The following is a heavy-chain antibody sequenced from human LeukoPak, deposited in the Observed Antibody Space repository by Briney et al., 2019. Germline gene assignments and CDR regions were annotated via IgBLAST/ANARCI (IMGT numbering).Heavy chain of an antibody. D-gene: IGHD1-14*01. J-gene: IGHJ5*02. Sequence: KSSETLSLTCTVSGGSISSSSYYWGWIRQPPGKGLEWIANIYFSGSTYYNPSLKSRVTISVDTSKNQFSLKLSSVTAADTAVYYCAGLHVPGWFDPWGQGTLVTVSS. CDR2: IYFSGST. CDR1: GGSISSSSYY. CDR3: AGLHVPGWFDP. V-gene: IGHV4-39*01.